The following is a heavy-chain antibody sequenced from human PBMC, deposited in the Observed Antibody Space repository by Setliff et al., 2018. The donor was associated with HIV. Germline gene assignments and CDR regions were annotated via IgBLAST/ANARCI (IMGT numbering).Heavy chain of an antibody. CDR2: ITATGGST. V-gene: IGHV3-23*01. J-gene: IGHJ5*02. CDR3: ARDPRAAAAINWFDP. D-gene: IGHD6-13*01. CDR1: GFTFDNYA. Sequence: PGGSLKISCAASGFTFDNYAVSWVRQAPGKGLEWISAITATGGSTYYSDSVKGRFTISRDNSKHMLYLQMNSLRAEDTAVYYCARDPRAAAAINWFDPWGQGTQVTVSS.